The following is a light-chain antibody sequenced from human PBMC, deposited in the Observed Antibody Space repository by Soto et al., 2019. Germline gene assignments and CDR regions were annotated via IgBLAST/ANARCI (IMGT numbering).Light chain of an antibody. CDR1: QSVGSY. V-gene: IGKV3-20*01. J-gene: IGKJ1*01. CDR3: QQYGNSRWT. Sequence: EIVLTQSPGTLSLSPGERATLSCRASQSVGSYLAWYQQKPGQAPRLLIYGASSRATGIPDRFSGSGSGTHFTLTISRLEPEDFAVYYCQQYGNSRWTFGQGTKVDIK. CDR2: GAS.